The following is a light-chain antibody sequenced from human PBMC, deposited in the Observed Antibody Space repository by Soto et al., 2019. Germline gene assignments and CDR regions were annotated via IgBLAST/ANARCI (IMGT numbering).Light chain of an antibody. CDR3: LQDYNYPFT. Sequence: IQMTQSPSSLSASVGDRVTITCQASQDFSNYLNWYQQKPGKAPQILIYGASTLQTGVASRFSGSGSATDFTLTISSLQPEDSAAYYCLQDYNYPFTFGQGTKVDIK. V-gene: IGKV1-6*01. CDR1: QDFSNY. CDR2: GAS. J-gene: IGKJ2*01.